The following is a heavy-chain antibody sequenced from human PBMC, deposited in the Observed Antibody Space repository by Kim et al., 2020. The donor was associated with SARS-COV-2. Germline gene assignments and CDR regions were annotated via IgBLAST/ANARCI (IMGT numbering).Heavy chain of an antibody. CDR2: INHSGST. D-gene: IGHD4-17*01. J-gene: IGHJ6*02. CDR1: GGSFSGYY. Sequence: SETLSLTCAVYGGSFSGYYWSWIRQPPGKGLEWIGEINHSGSTNYNPSLKSRVTISVDTSKNQFSLKLSSVTAADTAVYYCARGPVYGNYYYGMDVWGQGTTGTVSS. V-gene: IGHV4-34*01. CDR3: ARGPVYGNYYYGMDV.